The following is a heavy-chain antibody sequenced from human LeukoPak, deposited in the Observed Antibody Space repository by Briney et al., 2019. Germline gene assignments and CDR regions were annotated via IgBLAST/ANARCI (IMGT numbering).Heavy chain of an antibody. V-gene: IGHV1-69*13. CDR3: ARGQRVMTQVYNWFDP. D-gene: IGHD1-1*01. Sequence: GASVKVSCKASGGTFSSYAISWVRQAPGQGLEWMGGIIPIFGTADYAQKFQGRVTITADESTSTAYMELRSLRSDDTAVYYCARGQRVMTQVYNWFDPWGQGTLVTVSS. CDR1: GGTFSSYA. CDR2: IIPIFGTA. J-gene: IGHJ5*02.